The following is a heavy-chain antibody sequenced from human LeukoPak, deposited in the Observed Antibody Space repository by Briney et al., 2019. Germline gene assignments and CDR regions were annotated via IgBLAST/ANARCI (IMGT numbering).Heavy chain of an antibody. CDR2: MSGGGGST. CDR1: GFTFSSYA. D-gene: IGHD4-23*01. CDR3: AKLVGNSDFDF. Sequence: GGSLRLSCAASGFTFSSYAMSWVRQAPGKGLEWVSAMSGGGGSTNYADAVKGRFTISRDNSKNTLYLQMNSLRAEDTAVYYCAKLVGNSDFDFWGQGTLVTVSS. J-gene: IGHJ4*02. V-gene: IGHV3-23*01.